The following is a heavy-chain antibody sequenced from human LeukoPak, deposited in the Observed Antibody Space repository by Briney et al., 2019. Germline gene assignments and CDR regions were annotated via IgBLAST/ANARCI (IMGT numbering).Heavy chain of an antibody. CDR2: IGSGAKSYAT. Sequence: SGGSLRLSCAASGSTFSGSAMHWVRQAPGKGLEWVGQIGSGAKSYATAYAASVKGRFTISRDDANNTAYLQMTSLQTEDTAVYYCTREKEAYNFGLAYYYYYMDVWGKGTTVTVSS. CDR1: GSTFSGSA. J-gene: IGHJ6*03. V-gene: IGHV3-73*01. D-gene: IGHD5-18*01. CDR3: TREKEAYNFGLAYYYYYMDV.